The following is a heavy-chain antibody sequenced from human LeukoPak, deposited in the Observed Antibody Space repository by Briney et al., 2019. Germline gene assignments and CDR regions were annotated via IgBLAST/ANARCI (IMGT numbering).Heavy chain of an antibody. Sequence: SETLSLTCTVSGGSISSYYWSWIRQPPGKGLEWIGYIYYSGSTNYNPSLKSRVTISVDTSKNQFSLKLSSVTAADTAVYYCARDQSRANYDILTGYYTLFDYWGQGTLVTVSS. D-gene: IGHD3-9*01. CDR2: IYYSGST. J-gene: IGHJ4*02. CDR1: GGSISSYY. CDR3: ARDQSRANYDILTGYYTLFDY. V-gene: IGHV4-59*01.